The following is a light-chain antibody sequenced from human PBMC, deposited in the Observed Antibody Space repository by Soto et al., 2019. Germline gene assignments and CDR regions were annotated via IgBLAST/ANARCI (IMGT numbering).Light chain of an antibody. Sequence: IVLTQSPCTLSLSPGERATLSCRASQSVSSNFLAWYQQKPGQAPRLLIYGASNRATGIPERFSGSGSGTDFTLTISRLEAEDFAVYYCLQYGRSPDTFAQGTKVDIK. J-gene: IGKJ1*01. V-gene: IGKV3-20*01. CDR1: QSVSSNF. CDR2: GAS. CDR3: LQYGRSPDT.